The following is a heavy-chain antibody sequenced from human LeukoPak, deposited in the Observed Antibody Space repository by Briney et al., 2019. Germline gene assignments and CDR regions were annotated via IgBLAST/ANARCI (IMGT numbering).Heavy chain of an antibody. J-gene: IGHJ5*02. CDR3: ARRMGYNWNDDGNLFDP. Sequence: GESLKISCKGSGYSFTSYWIGWVRQMPGKGLEWMGIIYPGDSDTRYSPSFQGQVTISADKSISTAYLQWSSLKASDTAMYYCARRMGYNWNDDGNLFDPWGQGTLVTVSS. V-gene: IGHV5-51*01. D-gene: IGHD1-20*01. CDR2: IYPGDSDT. CDR1: GYSFTSYW.